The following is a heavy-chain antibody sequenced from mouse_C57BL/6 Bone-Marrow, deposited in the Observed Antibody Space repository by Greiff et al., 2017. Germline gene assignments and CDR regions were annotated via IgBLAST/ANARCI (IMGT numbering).Heavy chain of an antibody. CDR1: GYTFTSYG. CDR2: IYPRSGNT. Sequence: KQSGAELARPGVVVPLSCQASGYTFTSYGISWVKQRTGQGLEWIGEIYPRSGNTYYNETFKGKATLTADKSSSTAYMELRSLTSEDSAVYFCARWSSYYGKGSYAMDYWGQGTSVTVSS. CDR3: ARWSSYYGKGSYAMDY. D-gene: IGHD2-10*01. J-gene: IGHJ4*01. V-gene: IGHV1-81*01.